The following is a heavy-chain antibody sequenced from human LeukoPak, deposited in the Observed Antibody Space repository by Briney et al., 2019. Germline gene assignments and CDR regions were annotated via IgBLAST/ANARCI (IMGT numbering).Heavy chain of an antibody. J-gene: IGHJ4*02. D-gene: IGHD6-13*01. CDR1: GYTFTSYA. CDR2: INAGNGNT. CDR3: ARGGSIAAALTTRAPFDY. Sequence: GASVKVSCKASGYTFTSYAMHWVRQAPGQRLEWMGWINAGNGNTKYSQKFQGRVTITRDTSASTAYMELSSLRSEDTAVYYCARGGSIAAALTTRAPFDYWGQGTLVTVSS. V-gene: IGHV1-3*01.